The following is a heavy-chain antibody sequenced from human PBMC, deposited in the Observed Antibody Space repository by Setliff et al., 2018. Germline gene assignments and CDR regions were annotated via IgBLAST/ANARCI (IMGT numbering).Heavy chain of an antibody. D-gene: IGHD6-13*01. CDR2: IWGDGGTK. Sequence: GGSLRLSCAASGFTFSTYRMHWVRQAPGKGLEWVAVIWGDGGTKYHADSVKGRFTISRDNSKNTLYLQMNSLRGDDAAVYYCASDPSYASSLYYYLEVWGKGTTVTVSS. V-gene: IGHV3-33*08. CDR3: ASDPSYASSLYYYLEV. CDR1: GFTFSTYR. J-gene: IGHJ6*03.